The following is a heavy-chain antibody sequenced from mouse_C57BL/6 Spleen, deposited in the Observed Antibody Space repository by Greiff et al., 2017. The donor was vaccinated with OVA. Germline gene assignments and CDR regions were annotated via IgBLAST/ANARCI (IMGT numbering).Heavy chain of an antibody. J-gene: IGHJ1*03. Sequence: VQLKQSGPGLVQPSQSLSITCTVSGFSLTSYGVHWVRQSPGKGLEWLGGIWRGGSTDEIVAFISRLSISKDNSKDQVFFKMNSLESDDTAIYYCARNGDWYLDVWGTGTTVTVSS. CDR2: IWRGGST. CDR1: GFSLTSYG. V-gene: IGHV2-2*01. CDR3: ARNGDWYLDV.